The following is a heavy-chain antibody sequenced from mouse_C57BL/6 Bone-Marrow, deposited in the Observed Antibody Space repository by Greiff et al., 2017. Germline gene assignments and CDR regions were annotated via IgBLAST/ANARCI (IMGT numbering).Heavy chain of an antibody. CDR2: IRSKSNNYAT. J-gene: IGHJ1*03. V-gene: IGHV10-1*01. CDR3: VRHGDGYSLYWYFDV. CDR1: GFSFNTYA. D-gene: IGHD2-3*01. Sequence: EVKLVESGGGLVQPKGSLKLSCAASGFSFNTYAMNWVRQAPGKGLEWVARIRSKSNNYATYYADSVKDRFTISRDDSESMLYLQMNNLKTEDTAMYYCVRHGDGYSLYWYFDVWGTGTTVTVSS.